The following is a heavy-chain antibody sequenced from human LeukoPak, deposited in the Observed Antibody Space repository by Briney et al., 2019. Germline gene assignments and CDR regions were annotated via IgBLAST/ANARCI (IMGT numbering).Heavy chain of an antibody. D-gene: IGHD6-19*01. V-gene: IGHV1-18*01. Sequence: ASVTVSCKASGGTFSSYAISWVRQAPGQGLEWMGWISAYNGNTNYAQKLQGRVTMTTDTSTSTAYMELRSLRSDDTAVYYCARAVAVDYWGQGTLVTVSS. CDR2: ISAYNGNT. J-gene: IGHJ4*02. CDR3: ARAVAVDY. CDR1: GGTFSSYA.